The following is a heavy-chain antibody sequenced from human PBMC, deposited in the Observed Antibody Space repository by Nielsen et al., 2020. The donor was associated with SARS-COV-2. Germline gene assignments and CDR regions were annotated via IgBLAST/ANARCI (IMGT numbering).Heavy chain of an antibody. J-gene: IGHJ4*02. D-gene: IGHD6-19*01. Sequence: GESLKISCAASGFTFSSYGMRWVRQAPGKGLEWVAVISYDGSNKYYADSVKGRFTISRDNSKNTLYLQMNSLRAEDTAVYYCATSGYSSGWGVYWGQGTLVTVSS. CDR2: ISYDGSNK. CDR3: ATSGYSSGWGVY. V-gene: IGHV3-30*03. CDR1: GFTFSSYG.